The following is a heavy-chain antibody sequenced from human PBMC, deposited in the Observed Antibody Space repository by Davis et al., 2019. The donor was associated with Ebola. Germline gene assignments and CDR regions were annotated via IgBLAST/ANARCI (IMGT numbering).Heavy chain of an antibody. V-gene: IGHV3-13*01. CDR3: ARDRRSPYCSSTSCSLGMDV. J-gene: IGHJ6*02. Sequence: GGSLRLSCAASGFTFSSYDMHWVRQATGQGLEWVSAIGTAGDTYYPGSVKGRFTISRENAKNSLYLQMNSLRAEDTAVYYCARDRRSPYCSSTSCSLGMDVWGQGTTVTVSS. D-gene: IGHD2-2*01. CDR2: IGTAGDT. CDR1: GFTFSSYD.